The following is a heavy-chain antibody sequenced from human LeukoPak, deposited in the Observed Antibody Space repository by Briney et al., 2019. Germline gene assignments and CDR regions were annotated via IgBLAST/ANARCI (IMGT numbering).Heavy chain of an antibody. Sequence: SETLSLTCTVSGGSISSYYWSWIRQPPGKGLEWIGYIYYSGSTNYNPSLKSRVTISVDTSKNQFSLKLSSVTAADTAVYYCATTTTPGRFMITFGGGDAFDIWGQGTVVTVSS. CDR3: ATTTTPGRFMITFGGGDAFDI. CDR1: GGSISSYY. CDR2: IYYSGST. V-gene: IGHV4-59*01. D-gene: IGHD3-16*01. J-gene: IGHJ3*02.